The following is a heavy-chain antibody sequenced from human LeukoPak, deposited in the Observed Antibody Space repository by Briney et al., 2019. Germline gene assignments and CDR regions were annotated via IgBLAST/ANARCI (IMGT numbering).Heavy chain of an antibody. V-gene: IGHV3-48*01. CDR3: ARDHNYAFDS. D-gene: IGHD1-1*01. CDR1: GFISTDYS. Sequence: GGSLRLSSAAAGFISTDYSINWVRQAPGEGLEWISYNGIDSGNTKYADAVKGRFTISADKAKNSLYLQMNSLRVEDTAVYYCARDHNYAFDSWGQGTLVTVTS. J-gene: IGHJ4*02. CDR2: NGIDSGNT.